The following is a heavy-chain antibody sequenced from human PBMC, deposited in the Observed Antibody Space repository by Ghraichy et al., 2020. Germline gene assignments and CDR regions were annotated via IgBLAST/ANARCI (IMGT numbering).Heavy chain of an antibody. CDR1: GYTFTSYG. CDR2: ISAYNGNT. J-gene: IGHJ5*02. CDR3: ARTEDSSGYYVGWFDP. V-gene: IGHV1-18*04. Sequence: SVKVSCKASGYTFTSYGISWVRQAPGQGLEWMGWISAYNGNTNYAQKLQGRVTMTTDTSTSTAYMELRSLRSDDTAVYYCARTEDSSGYYVGWFDPWGQGTLVTVSS. D-gene: IGHD3-22*01.